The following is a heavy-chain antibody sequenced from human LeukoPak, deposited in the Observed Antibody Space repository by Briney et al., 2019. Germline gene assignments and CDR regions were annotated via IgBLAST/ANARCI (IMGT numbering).Heavy chain of an antibody. CDR1: GFTFSSYA. J-gene: IGHJ4*02. D-gene: IGHD3-10*01. CDR3: AKAISPTMVRGAMTPLDY. V-gene: IGHV3-23*01. CDR2: ISGSGGST. Sequence: GGSLRLSCAASGFTFSSYAMSWVRQAPGKGLEWVSAISGSGGSTYYADSVKGRLTISRDNSKNTLYLQMNSLRAEDTAVYYCAKAISPTMVRGAMTPLDYWGQGTLVTVSS.